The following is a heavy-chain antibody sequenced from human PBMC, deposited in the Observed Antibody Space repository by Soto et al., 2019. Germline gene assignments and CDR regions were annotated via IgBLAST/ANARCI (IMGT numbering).Heavy chain of an antibody. CDR2: IYPGDSDT. Sequence: PGESLKISCNGSGYIFTSYWIGWVRQMPGKGLEWMGIIYPGDSDTRYSPSFQGQVTISADKSISTAYLQWSSLKASDTAMYYCAMGTASGWYSGPLADYWGQGTLVTVSS. CDR1: GYIFTSYW. J-gene: IGHJ4*02. V-gene: IGHV5-51*01. D-gene: IGHD6-19*01. CDR3: AMGTASGWYSGPLADY.